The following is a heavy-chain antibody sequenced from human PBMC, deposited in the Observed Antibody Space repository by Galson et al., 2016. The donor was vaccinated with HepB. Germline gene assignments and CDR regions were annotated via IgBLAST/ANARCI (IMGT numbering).Heavy chain of an antibody. Sequence: CAISGDSVTNDGTIWNWSRQSPSRGLERLGRTYYRSQWFNEYAVSVKSRITINSDTSRNQFSLQLDSVTPDDTAAYFCTRGYMHTGMNVWGQGTTVTVSS. CDR3: TRGYMHTGMNV. J-gene: IGHJ6*02. CDR1: GDSVTNDGTI. D-gene: IGHD5-18*01. CDR2: TYYRSQWFN. V-gene: IGHV6-1*01.